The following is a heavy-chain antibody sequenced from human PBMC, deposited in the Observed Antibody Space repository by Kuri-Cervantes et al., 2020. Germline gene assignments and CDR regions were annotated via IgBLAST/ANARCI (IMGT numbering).Heavy chain of an antibody. D-gene: IGHD3-22*01. CDR2: ISGSGGST. V-gene: IGHV3-23*01. CDR1: GFTFSSYA. Sequence: ETLSLTCAASGFTFSSYAMSWVRQAPGKGLEWVSAISGSGGSTYYADSVKGRFTISRDNSKNTLYLQMNSLRAEDTAVYYCARGPADYYDSSGPMWGFDYWGQGTLVTVSS. J-gene: IGHJ4*02. CDR3: ARGPADYYDSSGPMWGFDY.